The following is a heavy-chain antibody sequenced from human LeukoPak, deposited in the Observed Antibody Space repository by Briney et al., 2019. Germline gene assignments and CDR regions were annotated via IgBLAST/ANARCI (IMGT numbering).Heavy chain of an antibody. Sequence: PGGSLRLSCAASGFTVSSNYMSWVRQAPGKGLECISVIYSGGFTYYADSVKGRFTISRDNSKNTLYLQMNSLRAEDTAVYYCAKALLSSTYAFDIWGQGTMVTVSS. CDR1: GFTVSSNY. CDR2: IYSGGFT. D-gene: IGHD2-2*01. CDR3: AKALLSSTYAFDI. V-gene: IGHV3-53*05. J-gene: IGHJ3*02.